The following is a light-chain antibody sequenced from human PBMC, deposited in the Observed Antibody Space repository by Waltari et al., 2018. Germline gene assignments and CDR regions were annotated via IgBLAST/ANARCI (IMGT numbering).Light chain of an antibody. CDR1: NIRDKT. Sequence: SYVLTQPPSVSVAPGKTARLSCAGQNIRDKTVYWYQQKPGQAPVVVIYDSTVRPSGIPDRFSGSDPATLTIARVEAGDEADYYCQVWDDTRDQPVFGGGTRLTVL. V-gene: IGLV3-21*03. CDR3: QVWDDTRDQPV. J-gene: IGLJ2*01. CDR2: DST.